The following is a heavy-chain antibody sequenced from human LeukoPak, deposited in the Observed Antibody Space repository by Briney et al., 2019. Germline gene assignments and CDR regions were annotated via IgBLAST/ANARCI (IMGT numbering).Heavy chain of an antibody. D-gene: IGHD6-6*01. J-gene: IGHJ4*02. CDR2: IYSGGST. Sequence: PGGSLRLSCAAFGFTVSSNYMSWVRQAPGKGLEWVSVIYSGGSTYYADSVKGRFTISRDNSKNTLYLQMNSLRAEDTAVYYCARGKGQLVLFDYWGQGTLVTVSS. CDR3: ARGKGQLVLFDY. CDR1: GFTVSSNY. V-gene: IGHV3-53*01.